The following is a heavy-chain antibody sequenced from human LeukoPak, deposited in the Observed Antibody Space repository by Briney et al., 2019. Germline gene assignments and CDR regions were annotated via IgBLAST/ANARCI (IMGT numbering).Heavy chain of an antibody. J-gene: IGHJ2*01. CDR3: ASCSTSFYGRYWYFDL. CDR1: GGSISSYY. Sequence: PSETLSLTCTVSGGSISSYYWSWIRQPPGKGLEWIGYIYYSGSTNYNPSLKSRVTISVDTSKNQFSLKLSSVTAADTAVYYCASCSTSFYGRYWYFDLWGRGTLVTVSS. D-gene: IGHD2-2*01. CDR2: IYYSGST. V-gene: IGHV4-59*08.